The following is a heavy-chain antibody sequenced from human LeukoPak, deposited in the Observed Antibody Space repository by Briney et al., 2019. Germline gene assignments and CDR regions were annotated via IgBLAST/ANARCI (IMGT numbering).Heavy chain of an antibody. CDR3: TRSAARPLNWFDP. CDR2: IYPGDSDT. V-gene: IGHV5-51*01. Sequence: GESLKISCKGSGYSFTSYWIGWVRQMPGKGLEWMGIIYPGDSDTRYSPSFQGQVTISADKSISTAYLQWSSLKASDTAMYYCTRSAARPLNWFDPWGQGTLVTVTS. D-gene: IGHD6-6*01. J-gene: IGHJ5*02. CDR1: GYSFTSYW.